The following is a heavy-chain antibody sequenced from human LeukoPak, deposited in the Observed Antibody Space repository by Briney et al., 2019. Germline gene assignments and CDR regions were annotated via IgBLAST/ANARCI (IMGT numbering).Heavy chain of an antibody. CDR1: GYTFTGYY. D-gene: IGHD5-18*01. Sequence: ASVEVSCKASGYTFTGYYIHWVRQAPGQGLEWMGWINPNSGDTNYAQKFQGRVTMTRDTSISTAYMELSRLTSHDTAVYYCANTYGYNYWGQGTLVTVSS. CDR3: ANTYGYNY. V-gene: IGHV1-2*02. J-gene: IGHJ4*02. CDR2: INPNSGDT.